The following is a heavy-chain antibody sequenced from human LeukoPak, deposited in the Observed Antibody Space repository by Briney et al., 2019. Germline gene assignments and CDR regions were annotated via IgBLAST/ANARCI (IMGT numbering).Heavy chain of an antibody. Sequence: GGSLRLSCAASGFIFSDYYMTWIRQAPGKGLEWLSYISGSGSDANYADSVKGRFTTSRDNAKNSLYLQMNSLRAEDTAVYYCARVGSIAAAGTPDYWGQGTLSPSPQ. J-gene: IGHJ4*02. D-gene: IGHD6-13*01. V-gene: IGHV3-11*06. CDR2: ISGSGSDA. CDR1: GFIFSDYY. CDR3: ARVGSIAAAGTPDY.